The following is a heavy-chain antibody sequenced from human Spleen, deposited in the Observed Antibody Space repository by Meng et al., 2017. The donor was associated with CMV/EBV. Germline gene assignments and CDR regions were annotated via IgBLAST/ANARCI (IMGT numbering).Heavy chain of an antibody. CDR2: VGHKGGGK. CDR1: TCDAIC. J-gene: IGHJ5*02. D-gene: IGHD2-2*01. CDR3: ARERSTIEWGGGWFDP. V-gene: IGHV1-2*02. Sequence: TCDAICMHWERQAPGQGWEGVGWVGHKGGGKKYAQKFQVRVTMTRDISTATPHRKRKSLRYTDTAVYACARERSTIEWGGGWFDPWGQGTLVTVSS.